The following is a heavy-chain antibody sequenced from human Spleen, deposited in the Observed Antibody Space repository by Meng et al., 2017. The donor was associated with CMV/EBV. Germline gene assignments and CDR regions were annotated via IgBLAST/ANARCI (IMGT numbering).Heavy chain of an antibody. Sequence: SETLSLTCTVSGGSISSYYWSWIRQPPGKGLEWIGEINHSGSTNYNPSLKSRVTISVDTSKNQFSLKLSSVTAADTAVYYCARGGGVASLDYWGQGTLVTVSS. D-gene: IGHD2-15*01. CDR3: ARGGGVASLDY. CDR1: GGSISSYY. J-gene: IGHJ4*02. CDR2: INHSGST. V-gene: IGHV4-34*01.